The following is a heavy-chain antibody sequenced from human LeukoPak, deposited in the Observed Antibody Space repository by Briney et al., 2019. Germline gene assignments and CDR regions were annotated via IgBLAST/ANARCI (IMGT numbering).Heavy chain of an antibody. Sequence: PSETLSLTCTVSGGFISSSSYYWGWIRQPPGKGLEWIGSIYYSGSTYYNPSLKSRVTISVDTSKNQFSLKLSSVTAADTAVYYCARPVSFSYGSYYFDYWGQGTLVTVSS. D-gene: IGHD5-18*01. CDR1: GGFISSSSYY. CDR3: ARPVSFSYGSYYFDY. J-gene: IGHJ4*02. CDR2: IYYSGST. V-gene: IGHV4-39*01.